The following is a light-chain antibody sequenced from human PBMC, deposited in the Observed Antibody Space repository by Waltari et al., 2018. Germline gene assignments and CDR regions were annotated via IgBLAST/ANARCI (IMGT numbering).Light chain of an antibody. J-gene: IGLJ2*01. CDR3: SSYISSSTLEL. V-gene: IGLV2-14*03. CDR2: DVS. CDR1: SSDVGAYNY. Sequence: QSALTQPASVSGSPGQSITISCTGTSSDVGAYNYVSWYQQHPGKAPKLMIFDVSNQPSGVSNRFSGSKSGNTASLTISGLQAEDEADYYCSSYISSSTLELFGGGTSLTVL.